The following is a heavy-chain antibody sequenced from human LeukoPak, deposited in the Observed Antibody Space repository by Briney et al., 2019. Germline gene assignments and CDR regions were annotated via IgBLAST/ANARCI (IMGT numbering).Heavy chain of an antibody. CDR1: GGSISSGDYY. V-gene: IGHV4-30-4*01. CDR2: IYYSGST. J-gene: IGHJ5*02. Sequence: SETLSLTCTVSGGSISSGDYYWSWIRQPPGKGLEWIGYIYYSGSTYYNPSLKSRVTISVDTSKNQFSLKLSSVTAADTAVYYCARAWDSDYRPHGDWFDPWGQGTLVTVSS. CDR3: ARAWDSDYRPHGDWFDP. D-gene: IGHD4-11*01.